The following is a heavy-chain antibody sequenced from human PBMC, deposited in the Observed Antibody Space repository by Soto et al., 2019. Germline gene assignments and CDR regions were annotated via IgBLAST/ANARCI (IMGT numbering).Heavy chain of an antibody. CDR2: IFHIGIS. CDR3: ARRISARTYYFDY. CDR1: GGSITTVGYS. V-gene: IGHV4-30-2*01. D-gene: IGHD6-6*01. Sequence: QLQLQESGSGLVKPSQTLSLTCAVSGGSITTVGYSWSWIRQPPGKGLEWIGYIFHIGISYSNPSLKGRVTMSVDGSKNRFSLRLSSVTAADTAVYYCARRISARTYYFDYRGQGTLVTVSS. J-gene: IGHJ4*02.